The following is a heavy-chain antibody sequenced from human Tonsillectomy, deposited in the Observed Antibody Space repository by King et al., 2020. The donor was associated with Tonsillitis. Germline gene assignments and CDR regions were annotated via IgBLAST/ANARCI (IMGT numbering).Heavy chain of an antibody. CDR1: GGSISSYY. D-gene: IGHD6-19*01. V-gene: IGHV4-59*08. Sequence: VQLQESGPGLVKPSETLSLTCTVSGGSISSYYWSWIRQPPGKGLEWIGYIYYSGSTNYNPSLKRRVTISVNMSKNQFSLKLSSVTAADTAVYYCARQVVGYSSGWYYFDYWGQGTLVTVSS. CDR3: ARQVVGYSSGWYYFDY. CDR2: IYYSGST. J-gene: IGHJ4*02.